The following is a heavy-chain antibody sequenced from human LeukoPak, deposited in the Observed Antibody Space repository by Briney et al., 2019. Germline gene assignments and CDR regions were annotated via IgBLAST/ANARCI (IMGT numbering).Heavy chain of an antibody. CDR1: GFTFSSYA. CDR2: ISGSGGST. V-gene: IGHV3-23*01. J-gene: IGHJ6*03. D-gene: IGHD6-6*01. Sequence: PGGSLRLSCAASGFTFSSYAMSWVRQAPGKGLEWVSAISGSGGSTYYADSVKGRFTISRDNSKNTLYLQMNSLRAEDTAVYYCANGPVYSSSDYYYMDVWDKGTTVTVSS. CDR3: ANGPVYSSSDYYYMDV.